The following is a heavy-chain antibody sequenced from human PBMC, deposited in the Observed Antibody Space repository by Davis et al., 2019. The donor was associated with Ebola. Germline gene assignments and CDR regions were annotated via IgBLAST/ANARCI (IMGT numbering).Heavy chain of an antibody. CDR2: FSYGDNTH. CDR1: GASISSRSYY. D-gene: IGHD5-12*01. Sequence: MPSETLSLTCTVSGASISSRSYYWGWIRQPPGKGLEWVGSFSYGDNTHYYNPSLRSRVTISVDTSRNQFSLKLSSVTAADTAVYYCARVKYSGYGKWNYYYGMDVWGQGTTVTVSS. J-gene: IGHJ6*02. CDR3: ARVKYSGYGKWNYYYGMDV. V-gene: IGHV4-39*01.